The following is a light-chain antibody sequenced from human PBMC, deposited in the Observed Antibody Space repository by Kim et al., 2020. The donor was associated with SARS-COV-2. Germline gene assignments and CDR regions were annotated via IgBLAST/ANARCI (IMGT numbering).Light chain of an antibody. CDR1: QSVSSDY. Sequence: EIVLTQSPGTLSLSPGKRATLSCRASQSVSSDYLAWYQQNPGQAPRLLIYDASSRATGIPDRFSGSGSGTDFTLTISRLEPEDFAVYYCQRYGSSPFTFGGRTKVDIK. CDR3: QRYGSSPFT. V-gene: IGKV3-20*01. J-gene: IGKJ4*01. CDR2: DAS.